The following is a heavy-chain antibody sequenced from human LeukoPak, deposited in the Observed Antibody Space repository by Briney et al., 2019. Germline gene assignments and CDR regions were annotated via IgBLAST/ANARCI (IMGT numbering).Heavy chain of an antibody. CDR3: AKFNKAGYSFGTGYFDY. CDR2: ISGSGGSA. CDR1: LFTFSSYA. Sequence: PGGSLRLSRAASLFTFSSYAMSWVRDAPAKGLEWVSAISGSGGSAYYADSVKGRFTISRDNSKNTLYLQMNSLRDEDTAVYYCAKFNKAGYSFGTGYFDYWGQGTLVTVSS. J-gene: IGHJ4*02. V-gene: IGHV3-23*01. D-gene: IGHD5-18*01.